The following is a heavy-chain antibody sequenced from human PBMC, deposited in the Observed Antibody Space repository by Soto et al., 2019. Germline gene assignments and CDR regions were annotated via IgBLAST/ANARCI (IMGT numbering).Heavy chain of an antibody. Sequence: GGSLRLSCAASGFTVSSNYMSWVRQAPGKGLEWVSVIYSGGSTYYADSVKGRFTISRDNSKNTLYLQMNSLRAEDTAVYYCASIAARPNAFDIWGQGTMVTGSS. J-gene: IGHJ3*02. CDR3: ASIAARPNAFDI. D-gene: IGHD6-6*01. CDR1: GFTVSSNY. CDR2: IYSGGST. V-gene: IGHV3-53*01.